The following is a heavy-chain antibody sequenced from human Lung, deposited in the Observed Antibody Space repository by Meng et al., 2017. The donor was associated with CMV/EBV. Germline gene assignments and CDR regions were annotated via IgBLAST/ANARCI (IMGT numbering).Heavy chain of an antibody. Sequence: CKDSGYNFINYYIYWLRLDPGQGLEWMGWINPGIGRTDFAQKFQGRVTLTTDTSIATAYMELNRLTSDDTAVYYCARYRYSGSYPFDFWGQGTLVTVSS. CDR2: INPGIGRT. D-gene: IGHD1-26*01. CDR3: ARYRYSGSYPFDF. V-gene: IGHV1-2*02. J-gene: IGHJ4*02. CDR1: GYNFINYY.